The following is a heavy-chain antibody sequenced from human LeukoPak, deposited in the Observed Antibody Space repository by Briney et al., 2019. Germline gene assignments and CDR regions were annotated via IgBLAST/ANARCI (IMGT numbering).Heavy chain of an antibody. Sequence: PGGSLSLSVAASGFAFGTYSWTWFRKAPGGGLEWFSSISSSGTSIDYAGSLRGRFTVSRDNAKNSLFLQMNSLTAEDTAVYYCVRGRGFDPSMVPFDYWGQGTLVTVSS. CDR3: VRGRGFDPSMVPFDY. D-gene: IGHD5-18*01. V-gene: IGHV3-21*01. J-gene: IGHJ4*02. CDR2: ISSSGTSI. CDR1: GFAFGTYS.